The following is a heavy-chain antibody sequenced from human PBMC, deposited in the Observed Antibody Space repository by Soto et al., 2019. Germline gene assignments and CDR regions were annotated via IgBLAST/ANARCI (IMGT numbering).Heavy chain of an antibody. D-gene: IGHD6-6*01. V-gene: IGHV4-59*01. CDR3: AAQYSSSFFDAFDI. CDR1: GGSISSYY. Sequence: SETLSLTCTVSGGSISSYYWSWIRQPPGKGLEWIGYIYYSGSTNYNPSLKSRVTISVDTSKNQFSLKLSSVTAADTAVYYCAAQYSSSFFDAFDIWGQGTMVTVSS. J-gene: IGHJ3*02. CDR2: IYYSGST.